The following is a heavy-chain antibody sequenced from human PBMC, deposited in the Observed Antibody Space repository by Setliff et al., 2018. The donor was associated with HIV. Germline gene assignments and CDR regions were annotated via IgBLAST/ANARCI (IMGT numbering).Heavy chain of an antibody. Sequence: GGSLRLSCAASGFTFSSYWMSWVRQAPGKGLEWVSVIYSGGSTYYADSVKGRFTISRDNSKNTLYLQLNSLRAEDTAVYYCAKHECSGGCYYYMDVWGKGIMVTVSS. CDR2: IYSGGST. D-gene: IGHD2-15*01. CDR3: AKHECSGGCYYYMDV. CDR1: GFTFSSYW. V-gene: IGHV3-66*04. J-gene: IGHJ6*03.